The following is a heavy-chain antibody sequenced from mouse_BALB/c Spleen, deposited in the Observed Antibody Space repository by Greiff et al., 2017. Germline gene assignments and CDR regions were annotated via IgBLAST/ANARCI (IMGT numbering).Heavy chain of an antibody. V-gene: IGHV1-63*02. CDR1: GYTFTNYW. J-gene: IGHJ2*01. D-gene: IGHD1-1*01. Sequence: QVQLKESGAELVRPGTSVKMSCKAAGYTFTNYWIGWVKQRPGHGLEWIGDIYPGGGYTNYNEKFKGKATLTADTSSSTAYMQLSSLTSEDSAIYYCARKGDSAGTYYGSSSFDYWGQGTTLTVSS. CDR3: ARKGDSAGTYYGSSSFDY. CDR2: IYPGGGYT.